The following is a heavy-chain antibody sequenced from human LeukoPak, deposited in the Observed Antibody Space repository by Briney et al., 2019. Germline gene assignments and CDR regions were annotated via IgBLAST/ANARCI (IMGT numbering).Heavy chain of an antibody. CDR3: ARDRISGTDY. D-gene: IGHD1-20*01. Sequence: GGSLRLPCAASGFTFSSFWMSWVRQAPGKGLEWVASIKQDGSEKKYVDSVEGRFTISRDNARNSLHLQMNSLRADDTAVYYCARDRISGTDYWGQGTRVAVSS. CDR2: IKQDGSEK. J-gene: IGHJ4*02. CDR1: GFTFSSFW. V-gene: IGHV3-7*01.